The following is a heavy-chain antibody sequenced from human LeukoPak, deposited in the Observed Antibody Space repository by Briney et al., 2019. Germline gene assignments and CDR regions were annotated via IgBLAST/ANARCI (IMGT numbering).Heavy chain of an antibody. CDR3: ARYFGTTGTANY. CDR2: IYYSGST. V-gene: IGHV4-39*01. CDR1: GGSVSSSSYY. J-gene: IGHJ4*02. D-gene: IGHD1-1*01. Sequence: PSETLSLTCTISGGSVSSSSYYWGWIRQPPEKGLEWIGSIYYSGSTYYNPSLKSRVTISVDTSKNQFSLKLSSVTAADTAVFYCARYFGTTGTANYWGQGTLVTVSS.